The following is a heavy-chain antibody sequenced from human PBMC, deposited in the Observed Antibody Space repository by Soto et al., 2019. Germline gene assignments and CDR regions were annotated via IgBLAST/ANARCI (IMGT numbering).Heavy chain of an antibody. V-gene: IGHV4-61*08. CDR2: IYYSGGT. D-gene: IGHD6-19*01. CDR1: WAALMSWGYF. J-gene: IGHJ5*02. CDR3: TREQSDDNYFDP. Sequence: PSDSLEVTCTFSWAALMSWGYFYTWVRQPPGNGLELLLYIYYSGGTNYNPSLKSRVTISLDKSKSQFSLRLISVTAADTAVYYCTREQSDDNYFDPWGQGTLVTVSS.